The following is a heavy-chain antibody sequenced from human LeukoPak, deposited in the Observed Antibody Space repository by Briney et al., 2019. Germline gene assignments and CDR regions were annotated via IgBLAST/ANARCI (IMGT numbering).Heavy chain of an antibody. V-gene: IGHV3-7*01. CDR1: GFTFSSYW. CDR3: ARDSPHYYDSSGYWFDP. J-gene: IGHJ5*02. D-gene: IGHD3-22*01. Sequence: GGSLRRSCAASGFTFSSYWMSWVRQAPGKGLEWVANIKQDGRDKYYVDSVKGRFTISRDNAKNSLYLQMNSLRAEDTAVYYCARDSPHYYDSSGYWFDPWGQGTLVTVSS. CDR2: IKQDGRDK.